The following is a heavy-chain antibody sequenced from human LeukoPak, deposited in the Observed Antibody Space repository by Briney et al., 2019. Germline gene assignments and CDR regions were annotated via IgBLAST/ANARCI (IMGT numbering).Heavy chain of an antibody. Sequence: SETLSLTCAVYGGSFSGYYCSWIRQPPGMGLEWIGEINHSGSTNYNPSLKSRVTISVDTSKNQFSLKLSSVTAADTAVYYCARDRAWGYYYYMDVWGKGTTVTVSS. J-gene: IGHJ6*03. V-gene: IGHV4-34*01. CDR3: ARDRAWGYYYYMDV. CDR1: GGSFSGYY. CDR2: INHSGST. D-gene: IGHD1-14*01.